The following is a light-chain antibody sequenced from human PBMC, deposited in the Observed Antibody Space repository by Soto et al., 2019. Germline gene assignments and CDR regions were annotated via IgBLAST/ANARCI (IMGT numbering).Light chain of an antibody. J-gene: IGLJ1*01. CDR1: SSDVGGYNY. CDR2: DVS. V-gene: IGLV2-14*01. Sequence: QSVLTQPASVSGSPGRSITISCPRTSSDVGGYNYVSWYQQHPGKAPKFMIYDVSNRPSGVSNRFSGSKSGNTASLTISGLQPEDEADYYCSSYTTSNTRQIVFGTGTKVTVL. CDR3: SSYTTSNTRQIV.